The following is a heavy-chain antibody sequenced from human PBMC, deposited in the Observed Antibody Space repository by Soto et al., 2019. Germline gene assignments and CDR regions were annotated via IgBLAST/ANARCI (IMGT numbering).Heavy chain of an antibody. CDR3: AREISGPSDY. CDR1: GYTFANYW. Sequence: PGESLKISCKGSGYTFANYWISWVRQMPGKGLEWMGRIDPSDSYTKYSPSFQGHVTISVDKSITTAYLQWSSLKASDTAMYYCAREISGPSDYWGQGTLVTVSS. V-gene: IGHV5-10-1*01. J-gene: IGHJ4*02. CDR2: IDPSDSYT.